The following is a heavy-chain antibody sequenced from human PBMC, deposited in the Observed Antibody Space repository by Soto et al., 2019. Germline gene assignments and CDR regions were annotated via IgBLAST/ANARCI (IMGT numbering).Heavy chain of an antibody. CDR2: FDPEDGET. Sequence: ASVKVSCKVSGYTLTELSMHWVRQAPGKGLEWMGNFDPEDGETIYAQKFQGRVTMTEDTSTDTAYMELSSLRSEDTAVYYCAAFGREGYCSDGSCLDWGQGTLVIVS. CDR1: GYTLTELS. D-gene: IGHD2-15*01. J-gene: IGHJ4*02. CDR3: AAFGREGYCSDGSCLD. V-gene: IGHV1-24*01.